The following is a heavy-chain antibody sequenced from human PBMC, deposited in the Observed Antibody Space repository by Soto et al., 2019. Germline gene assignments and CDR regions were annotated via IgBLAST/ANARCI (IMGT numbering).Heavy chain of an antibody. D-gene: IGHD6-13*01. V-gene: IGHV3-21*01. J-gene: IGHJ4*02. CDR2: ISSSSSYI. CDR1: GFTFSSYS. CDR3: ASISPLVPY. Sequence: WGSLRLSCAASGFTFSSYSINLVRQAPWKGLEWVSSISSSSSYIYYADSVKGRFTISRDNAKNSLYLQMNSLRAEDTAVYYCASISPLVPYWGQGTLVTVSS.